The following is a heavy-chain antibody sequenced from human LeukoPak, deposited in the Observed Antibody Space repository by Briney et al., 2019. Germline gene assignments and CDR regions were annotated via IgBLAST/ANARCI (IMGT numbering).Heavy chain of an antibody. CDR1: GFTFSSYS. V-gene: IGHV3-48*02. D-gene: IGHD6-19*01. CDR2: ISSSISTI. CDR3: AAGYSSGWVNWFDP. J-gene: IGHJ5*02. Sequence: PGGSLRLSCAASGFTFSSYSMNWVRQAPGKGLEWVSYISSSISTIYYADSVKGRFTISRDNAKNSLYLQMNSLRDEDTAVYYFAAGYSSGWVNWFDPWGQGTLVTVSS.